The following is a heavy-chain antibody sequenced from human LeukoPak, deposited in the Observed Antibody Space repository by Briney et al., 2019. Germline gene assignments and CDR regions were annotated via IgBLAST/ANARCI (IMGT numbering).Heavy chain of an antibody. V-gene: IGHV3-7*01. CDR2: IKEDGSDK. Sequence: GGSLRLSCAASGFTFSRYWMSWVRQAPGKGLEWVANIKEDGSDKYYVDSVKGRFTISRDSSKNSLYLQMNSLRAEDTAVYYCARVITVYNDYEEVAEYFQHWGQGTLVIVSS. CDR1: GFTFSRYW. J-gene: IGHJ1*01. D-gene: IGHD4-17*01. CDR3: ARVITVYNDYEEVAEYFQH.